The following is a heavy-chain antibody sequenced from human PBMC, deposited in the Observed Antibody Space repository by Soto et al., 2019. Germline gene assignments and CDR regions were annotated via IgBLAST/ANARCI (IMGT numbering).Heavy chain of an antibody. D-gene: IGHD3-22*01. Sequence: GGSLRLSCAASGFTFSSYAMHWVRQAPGKGLEWVAVISYDGSNKYYAGSVKGRFTISRDNSKNTLYLQMNSLRAEDTAVYYCARDASPYYDSSGSAFDIWGQGTMVTVSS. CDR2: ISYDGSNK. CDR3: ARDASPYYDSSGSAFDI. V-gene: IGHV3-30-3*01. CDR1: GFTFSSYA. J-gene: IGHJ3*02.